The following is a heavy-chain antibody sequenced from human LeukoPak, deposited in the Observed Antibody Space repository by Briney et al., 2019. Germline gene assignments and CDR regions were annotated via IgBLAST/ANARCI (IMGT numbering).Heavy chain of an antibody. V-gene: IGHV3-15*01. CDR2: IKSKTDFVTI. CDR3: TTGPY. CDR1: GFTFTNAW. Sequence: GGSLRLSCAASGFTFTNAWMSWVRQAPGKGLEWVGHIKSKTDFVTIDYAVPVKGRFTISRDDSKNTLYLQLNSLQTEDTAVYYCTTGPYWGQGTLVTVSS. J-gene: IGHJ4*02.